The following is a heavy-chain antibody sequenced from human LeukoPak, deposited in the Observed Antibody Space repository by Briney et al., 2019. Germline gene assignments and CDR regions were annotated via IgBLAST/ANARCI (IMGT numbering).Heavy chain of an antibody. CDR3: ARVDYDSSGYYWGAFDY. V-gene: IGHV3-48*03. Sequence: GSLRLSCAASGFTFSSYEMNWVRQAPGKGLEWVSYISSSGSTIYYADSVKGRFTISRDNAKNSLYLQMNSLRAEDTAVYYCARVDYDSSGYYWGAFDYWGQGTLVTVSS. J-gene: IGHJ4*02. D-gene: IGHD3-22*01. CDR2: ISSSGSTI. CDR1: GFTFSSYE.